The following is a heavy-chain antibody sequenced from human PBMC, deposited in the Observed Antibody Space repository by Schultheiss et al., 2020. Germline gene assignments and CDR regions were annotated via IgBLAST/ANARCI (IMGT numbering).Heavy chain of an antibody. J-gene: IGHJ6*02. CDR2: IYYSGST. V-gene: IGHV4-59*01. D-gene: IGHD3-10*01. CDR1: GGSISSYY. Sequence: SETLSLTCTVSGGSISSYYWSWIRQPPGKGLEWIGYIYYSGSTNYNPSLKSRVTISVDTSKNQFSLKLSSVTAADTAVYYCARDLAAYYGSGSYYSLVMDGCCQWTRVTVSS. CDR3: ARDLAAYYGSGSYYSLVMDG.